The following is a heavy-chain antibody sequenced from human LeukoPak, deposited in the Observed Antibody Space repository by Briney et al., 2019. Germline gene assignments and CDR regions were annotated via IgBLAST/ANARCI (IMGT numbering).Heavy chain of an antibody. CDR2: IYTSGGA. CDR1: GGSISSGNYF. Sequence: PSQTPSLTCTVSGGSISSGNYFWSWIRQPAGKGLEWIGRIYTSGGANYDPSLQSRITISVDTSKNQFSLKLSSVTAGDAAVYYCARCNYYYGMDVWGQGTTVTVSS. J-gene: IGHJ6*02. V-gene: IGHV4-61*02. CDR3: ARCNYYYGMDV.